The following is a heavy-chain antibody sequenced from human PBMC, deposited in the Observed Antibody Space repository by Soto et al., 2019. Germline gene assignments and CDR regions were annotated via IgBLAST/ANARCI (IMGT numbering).Heavy chain of an antibody. D-gene: IGHD3-10*01. J-gene: IGHJ6*02. CDR2: IYYSGST. V-gene: IGHV4-59*01. CDR1: GGSISSYY. CDR3: ARDREFYGMDV. Sequence: SETLSLTCTVSGGSISSYYWSWIRQPPGKGLEWIGYIYYSGSTNYNPSLKSRVTISVDTSKNQFSLKLSSVTAVDTAVYYCARDREFYGMDVWGQGTTVTVSS.